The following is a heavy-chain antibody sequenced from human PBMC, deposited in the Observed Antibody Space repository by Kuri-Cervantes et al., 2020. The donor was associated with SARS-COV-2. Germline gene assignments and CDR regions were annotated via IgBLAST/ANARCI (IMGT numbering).Heavy chain of an antibody. V-gene: IGHV3-21*04. CDR3: ATGPPYCSGGSCYSSNWFDP. J-gene: IGHJ5*02. CDR2: ISSSSSYI. Sequence: GESLKISCAAPGFTFSSYSMNWVRQAPGKGLEWVSSISSSSSYIYYADSVKGRFTISRDNAKNSLYLQMNSLRAEDTAVYYCATGPPYCSGGSCYSSNWFDPWGQGTLVTVSS. CDR1: GFTFSSYS. D-gene: IGHD2-15*01.